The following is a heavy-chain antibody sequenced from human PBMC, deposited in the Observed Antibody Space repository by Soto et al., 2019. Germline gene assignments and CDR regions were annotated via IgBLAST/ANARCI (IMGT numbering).Heavy chain of an antibody. CDR3: ARVGIAVTAPFVGMDV. CDR2: TYYRSKWYN. V-gene: IGHV6-1*01. CDR1: GDSVSSNSAA. Sequence: SQTLSLTGVISGDSVSSNSAARNWIRQSPSRGLEWLGRTYYRSKWYNDYAVSVKSRITINPDTSKNQFSLQLNSVTPEDTAVYYCARVGIAVTAPFVGMDVWGQGTTVTVSS. D-gene: IGHD6-19*01. J-gene: IGHJ6*02.